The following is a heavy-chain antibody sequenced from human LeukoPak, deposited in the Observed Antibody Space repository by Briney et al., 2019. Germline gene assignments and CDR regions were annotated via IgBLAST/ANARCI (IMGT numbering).Heavy chain of an antibody. J-gene: IGHJ4*02. Sequence: GGSLRLSCAASGFTFSSYGMSWVRQAPGKGLEWGSAISGSGGSTYYADSVKGRFTISRDNSKNTLYLQMTSLRAEDTAAYYCAKGYDYVWGSYRSPFDYWGQGTLVTVSS. CDR1: GFTFSSYG. V-gene: IGHV3-23*01. CDR2: ISGSGGST. D-gene: IGHD3-16*02. CDR3: AKGYDYVWGSYRSPFDY.